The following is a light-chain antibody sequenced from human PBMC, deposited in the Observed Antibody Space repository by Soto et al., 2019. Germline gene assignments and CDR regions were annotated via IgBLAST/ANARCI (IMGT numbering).Light chain of an antibody. CDR2: AAS. J-gene: IGKJ2*01. V-gene: IGKV1-39*01. Sequence: IQMTQSPSSLSASVGDRVTITCRASQSISXYLNWYQQKPGKAPKLLIYAASSLQSGVPSRFSGSGXXTXXXLTISSLQPEDFATYYCQQSYSTPLYTFGQGTKLEIK. CDR3: QQSYSTPLYT. CDR1: QSISXY.